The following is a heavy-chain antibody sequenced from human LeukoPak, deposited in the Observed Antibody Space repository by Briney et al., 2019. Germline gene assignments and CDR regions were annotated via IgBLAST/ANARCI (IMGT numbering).Heavy chain of an antibody. CDR3: ARDLRFLEWFFDY. D-gene: IGHD3-3*01. CDR1: GFTFSSYA. V-gene: IGHV3-23*01. CDR2: ISGSGGST. J-gene: IGHJ4*02. Sequence: GGSLRLSCAASGFTFSSYAMSWVRQAPGKGLEWVSAISGSGGSTYYADSVKGRFTISRDNSKNTLYLQMNSLRAEDTAVYYCARDLRFLEWFFDYWGQGTLVTVSS.